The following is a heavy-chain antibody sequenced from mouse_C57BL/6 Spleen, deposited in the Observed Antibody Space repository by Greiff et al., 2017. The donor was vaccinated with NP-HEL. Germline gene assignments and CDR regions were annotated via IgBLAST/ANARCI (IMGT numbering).Heavy chain of an antibody. CDR2: ISDGGSYT. V-gene: IGHV5-4*01. CDR1: GFTFSSYA. D-gene: IGHD4-1*01. Sequence: EVNVVESGGGLVKPGGSLKLSCAASGFTFSSYAMSWVRQTPEKRLEWVATISDGGSYTYYPDNVKGRFTISRDNAKNNLYLQMSHLKSEDTAMYYCARDLGGTVSYYAMDYWGQGTSVTVSS. CDR3: ARDLGGTVSYYAMDY. J-gene: IGHJ4*01.